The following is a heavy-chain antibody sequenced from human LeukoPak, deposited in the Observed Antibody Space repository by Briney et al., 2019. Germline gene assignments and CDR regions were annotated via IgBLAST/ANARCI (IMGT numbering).Heavy chain of an antibody. CDR3: ARHRSGGSQDDAFDI. V-gene: IGHV3-7*01. CDR2: IKQDGSEK. Sequence: GRSLRLSCAASGFTISSYGMHWVRQAPGKGLEWVADIKQDGSEKYYVDSVKGRFTISRQNAKNSLFLQMNSLRAEDTAVYYCARHRSGGSQDDAFDIWGQGTMVTVSS. D-gene: IGHD2-15*01. CDR1: GFTISSYG. J-gene: IGHJ3*02.